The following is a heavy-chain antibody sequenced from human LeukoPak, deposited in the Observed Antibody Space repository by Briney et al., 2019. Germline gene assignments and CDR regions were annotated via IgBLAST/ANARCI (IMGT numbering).Heavy chain of an antibody. V-gene: IGHV3-21*01. J-gene: IGHJ3*02. Sequence: GWSLRLSCAASGFTFSSYSMNWVRQAAGKGLEWVSSISNSGTYVYYASSVKGRFTISRDNAKNSLSLQMNSLRADDAAVYYCARASSKQLAGYLPDGFDIWGQGTMVTVSS. CDR2: ISNSGTYV. CDR3: ARASSKQLAGYLPDGFDI. CDR1: GFTFSSYS. D-gene: IGHD3-9*01.